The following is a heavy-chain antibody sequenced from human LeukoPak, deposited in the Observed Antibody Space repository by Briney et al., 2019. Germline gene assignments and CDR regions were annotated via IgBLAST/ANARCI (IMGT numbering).Heavy chain of an antibody. CDR3: ARVYSSTPVVLRYFDWLPPNYYYYYMDV. CDR2: MNPNSGNT. CDR1: GYTFTSFD. V-gene: IGHV1-8*01. J-gene: IGHJ6*03. Sequence: ASVKVSCKASGYTFTSFDIIWVRQATGQGLEWMGWMNPNSGNTGYAQKFQGRVTMTRNTSISTAYMELSSLRSEDTAVYYCARVYSSTPVVLRYFDWLPPNYYYYYMDVWGKGTTVTISS. D-gene: IGHD3-9*01.